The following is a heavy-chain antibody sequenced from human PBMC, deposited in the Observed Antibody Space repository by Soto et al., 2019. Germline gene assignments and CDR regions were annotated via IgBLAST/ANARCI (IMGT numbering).Heavy chain of an antibody. D-gene: IGHD5-12*01. CDR3: SRGRVSGYSAYYFDS. CDR2: MNPNSGNT. Sequence: ASVKVSCKASGYNFSTYDINWVRRATGQGLEWMGWMNPNSGNTGSAQKFQGRVTMTRDTSISTVYMELSSLKSEDTAVYYCSRGRVSGYSAYYFDSWGQGTLGTVSS. V-gene: IGHV1-8*01. CDR1: GYNFSTYD. J-gene: IGHJ4*02.